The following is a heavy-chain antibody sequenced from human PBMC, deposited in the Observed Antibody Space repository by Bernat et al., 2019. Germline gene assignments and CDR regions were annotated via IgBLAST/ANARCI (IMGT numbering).Heavy chain of an antibody. J-gene: IGHJ4*02. V-gene: IGHV3-23*01. CDR1: GFTFSNSP. D-gene: IGHD1-1*01. CDR3: ARGGWNDVALGLPLD. Sequence: EVQLLESGGGLIQPGGSLRLSCAASGFTFSNSPMTWVRQAPGKGLEWVSGISGGAGSAFYADSVKGRFTISRDISKNTLYLQMDSLRAEDTAVYYCARGGWNDVALGLPLDWGQGTLVTVSS. CDR2: ISGGAGSA.